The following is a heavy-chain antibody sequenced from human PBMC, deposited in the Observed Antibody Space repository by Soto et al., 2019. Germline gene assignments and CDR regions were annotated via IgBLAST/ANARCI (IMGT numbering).Heavy chain of an antibody. D-gene: IGHD3-22*01. CDR3: ARGRFHHSSGYFDY. Sequence: GESLKIACKGPGHLFNNHWIGWVRQTPGKGLEWMGLIFTRDSETKTSPSFQGHVSFSVDNSINTVYLQWTSLKTTDTAVYYCARGRFHHSSGYFDYWGQGTLVTVSS. CDR1: GHLFNNHW. J-gene: IGHJ4*02. CDR2: IFTRDSET. V-gene: IGHV5-51*01.